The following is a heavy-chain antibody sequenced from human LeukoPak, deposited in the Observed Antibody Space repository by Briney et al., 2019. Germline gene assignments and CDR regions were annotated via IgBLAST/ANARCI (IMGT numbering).Heavy chain of an antibody. CDR1: GFTFSSYA. V-gene: IGHV3-23*01. D-gene: IGHD1-1*01. CDR3: AIFVHIAVDI. Sequence: GGSLRLSCAASGFTFSSYAMSWVRQAPGKGLEWVSAISGSGGSTYYADSVKGRFTIPRDNSKNKLYLQMNSLRAEDSAVYYCAIFVHIAVDIWGHGTMVTVSS. J-gene: IGHJ3*02. CDR2: ISGSGGST.